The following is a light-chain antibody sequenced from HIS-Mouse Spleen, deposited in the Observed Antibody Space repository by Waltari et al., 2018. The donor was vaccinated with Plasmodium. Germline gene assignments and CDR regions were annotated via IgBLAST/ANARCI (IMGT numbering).Light chain of an antibody. V-gene: IGKV1-39*01. J-gene: IGKJ4*01. CDR1: QSISSY. Sequence: DIQMTQSPSSLSASVGDRVTITCRASQSISSYLNWYQQKPGKAPKLLIYAASSLQSGVPSRFSGSGSGTDFTLTFSSLQPEDFATYYCQQSYSTPGTFGGGTKVEIK. CDR3: QQSYSTPGT. CDR2: AAS.